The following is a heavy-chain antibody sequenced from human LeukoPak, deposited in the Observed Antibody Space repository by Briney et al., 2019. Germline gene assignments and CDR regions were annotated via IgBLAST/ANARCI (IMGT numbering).Heavy chain of an antibody. CDR2: ISGSGGST. CDR3: VTKEPSTSGWSY. V-gene: IGHV3-23*01. CDR1: GFTFSSYA. Sequence: GGSLRLSCAASGFTFSSYAMSWVRQAPGKGLEWVSAISGSGGSTYYADSVKGRFTISRDNAENSVCLQMNDLRAEDTGVYYCVTKEPSTSGWSYWGQGTLVTVSS. D-gene: IGHD6-19*01. J-gene: IGHJ4*02.